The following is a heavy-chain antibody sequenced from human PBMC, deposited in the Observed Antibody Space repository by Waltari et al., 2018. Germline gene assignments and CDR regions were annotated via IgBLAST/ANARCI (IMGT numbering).Heavy chain of an antibody. Sequence: QVQLQQWGAGLLKPSETLSLTCDVYGGSFNTYSWAWIRQPPEKGLEWIGEINYSGDANYNRSLKRRVTISVDTSKNRFSLKRNSVTAADTAVYYCAGGTIGSGSYYDGGMDVWGQGTTVTVSS. D-gene: IGHD1-26*01. CDR1: GGSFNTYS. J-gene: IGHJ6*02. CDR2: INYSGDA. V-gene: IGHV4-34*01. CDR3: AGGTIGSGSYYDGGMDV.